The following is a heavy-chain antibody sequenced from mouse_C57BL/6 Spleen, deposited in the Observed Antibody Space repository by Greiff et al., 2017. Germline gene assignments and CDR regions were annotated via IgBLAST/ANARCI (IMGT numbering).Heavy chain of an antibody. D-gene: IGHD1-1*01. CDR2: IFPGSGST. CDR1: GYTFTGYW. Sequence: VQLQQSGAELMKPGASVKLSCKATGYTFTGYWIEWVKQRPGHGLEWIGEIFPGSGSTNYNEKFKGKATFTADTSSNTAYMQLSCLTTEDSAIDDGARPPTVVADWYFEVWGTGTTVTVSS. V-gene: IGHV1-9*01. CDR3: ARPPTVVADWYFEV. J-gene: IGHJ1*03.